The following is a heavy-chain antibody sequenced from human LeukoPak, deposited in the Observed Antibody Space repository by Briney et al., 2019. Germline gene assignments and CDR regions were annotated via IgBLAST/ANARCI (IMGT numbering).Heavy chain of an antibody. D-gene: IGHD2-21*02. CDR3: VRYCGGDCYSAFDI. Sequence: SGTLSLTCTVSGGSMSSSNWWSWVRQAPGKGLEWIGEIYHSGITNYNPSLKSRVTISVDKSKNQFSLKLSSVTAADTAVYYCVRYCGGDCYSAFDIWGQGTIVTVSS. CDR1: GGSMSSSNW. V-gene: IGHV4-4*02. CDR2: IYHSGIT. J-gene: IGHJ3*02.